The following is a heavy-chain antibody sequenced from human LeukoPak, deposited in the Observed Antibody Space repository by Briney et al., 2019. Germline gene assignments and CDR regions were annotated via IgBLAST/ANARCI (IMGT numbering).Heavy chain of an antibody. Sequence: GGSLRLSCAASGFTFSSYEMNWVRQAPGKGLEWISYISSSGSTIYYADSVKGRFTISRDNAKNSLYLQMNSLRAEDTAVYYCARKRQEGFDYWGQGTLVTVSS. J-gene: IGHJ4*02. V-gene: IGHV3-48*03. CDR1: GFTFSSYE. CDR2: ISSSGSTI. CDR3: ARKRQEGFDY.